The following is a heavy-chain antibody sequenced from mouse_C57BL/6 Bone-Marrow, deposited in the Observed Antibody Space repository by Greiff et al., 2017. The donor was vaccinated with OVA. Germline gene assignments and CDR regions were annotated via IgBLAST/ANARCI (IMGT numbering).Heavy chain of an antibody. V-gene: IGHV3-6*01. CDR1: GYSITSGYY. Sequence: EVQRVESGPGLVKPSQSLSLTCSVTGYSITSGYYWNWIRQFPGNKLEWMGYISYDGSNNYNPSLKNRISITRDTSKNQFFLKLNSVTTEDTATYYCAREGPSGTAYWGQGTLVTVSA. CDR3: AREGPSGTAY. CDR2: ISYDGSN. D-gene: IGHD4-1*01. J-gene: IGHJ3*01.